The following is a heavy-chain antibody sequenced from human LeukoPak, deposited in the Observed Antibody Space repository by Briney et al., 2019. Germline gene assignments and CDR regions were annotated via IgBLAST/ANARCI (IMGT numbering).Heavy chain of an antibody. V-gene: IGHV3-23*01. D-gene: IGHD6-19*01. CDR1: GFTFSTYA. CDR3: ASQQWLGDYFDY. CDR2: LSGGGAGT. J-gene: IGHJ4*02. Sequence: GGSLRLSCVASGFTFSTYAMTWVRQAPGKGLEWVSGLSGGGAGTYYADSVKGRFTISRDNSKNMLYLQMNSLRAEDTAVYYCASQQWLGDYFDYWGQGTLVTVSS.